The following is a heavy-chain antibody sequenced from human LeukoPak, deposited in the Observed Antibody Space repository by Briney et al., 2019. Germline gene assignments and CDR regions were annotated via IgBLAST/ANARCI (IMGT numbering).Heavy chain of an antibody. V-gene: IGHV4-34*01. CDR3: ARRSDYTVGYGMDV. D-gene: IGHD4-23*01. Sequence: PSETLSLTCAVYGGSFSGYYWSWIRQPPGKGLEWVGSIYYSGSTYYNPSLKSRVTISVDTSKNQFSLKLSSVTAADTAVYYCARRSDYTVGYGMDVWGQGTTVTVSS. J-gene: IGHJ6*02. CDR2: IYYSGST. CDR1: GGSFSGYY.